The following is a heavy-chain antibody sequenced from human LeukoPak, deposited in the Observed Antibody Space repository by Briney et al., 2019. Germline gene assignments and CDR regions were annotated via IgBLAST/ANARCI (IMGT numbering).Heavy chain of an antibody. V-gene: IGHV3-11*01. D-gene: IGHD5-18*01. CDR2: ISSSGSTI. CDR3: ASVDTAMDTDRLDY. Sequence: GGSLRLSCAASGFTFSDYYMSWIRQAPGKGLEWVSYISSSGSTIYYADSVKGRFTISRDNAKNSLYLQMNSLRAEDTAVYYCASVDTAMDTDRLDYWGQGTLVAVSS. CDR1: GFTFSDYY. J-gene: IGHJ4*02.